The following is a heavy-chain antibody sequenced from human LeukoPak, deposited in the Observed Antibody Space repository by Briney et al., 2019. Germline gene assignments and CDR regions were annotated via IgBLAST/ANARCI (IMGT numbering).Heavy chain of an antibody. Sequence: ASVKDSCKASGYTFTDYYMHWVRQAPGQGLEWMGWINPNSGGTNFAQKFQGRVAMTRDTSISTAYLELGSVRSDDTAVYFCARARWQLVPYFDSWGQGTLVTVSS. CDR2: INPNSGGT. J-gene: IGHJ4*02. D-gene: IGHD6-6*01. CDR3: ARARWQLVPYFDS. CDR1: GYTFTDYY. V-gene: IGHV1-2*02.